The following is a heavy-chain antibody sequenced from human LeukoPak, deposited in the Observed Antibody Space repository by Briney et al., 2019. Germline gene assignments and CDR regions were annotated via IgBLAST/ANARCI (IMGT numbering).Heavy chain of an antibody. V-gene: IGHV3-74*01. Sequence: GGSLRLSCAASGFTFRSYWMHWVRQAPGKGLVCVSRISTDGSSTTYADSVKGRFTISRDNAKNTLYLQMNSLKAEDTAVYYCARGYGGNYYYFDYWGQGTLVTVSS. CDR1: GFTFRSYW. CDR2: ISTDGSST. J-gene: IGHJ4*02. D-gene: IGHD1-26*01. CDR3: ARGYGGNYYYFDY.